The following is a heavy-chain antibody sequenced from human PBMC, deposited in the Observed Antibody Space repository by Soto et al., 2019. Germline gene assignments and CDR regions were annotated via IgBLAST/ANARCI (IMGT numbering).Heavy chain of an antibody. V-gene: IGHV3-48*03. D-gene: IGHD3-16*01. J-gene: IGHJ5*02. CDR3: ARAVVSAYREYDSDWSAP. CDR2: ISYSGRDI. Sequence: GGSLRLSGVASGFPFATSDMDWVRQPPGKGLEWISQISYSGRDIRYADSVEGRFTISRDNVNNSLHLHMTSLRVADTGLYYCARAVVSAYREYDSDWSAPWGQGTPVTVSS. CDR1: GFPFATSD.